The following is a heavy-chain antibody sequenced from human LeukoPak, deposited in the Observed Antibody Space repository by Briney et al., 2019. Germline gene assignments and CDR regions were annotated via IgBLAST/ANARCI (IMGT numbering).Heavy chain of an antibody. CDR1: GGSISSYY. D-gene: IGHD2-2*02. Sequence: KPLESLSLTCTVSGGSISSYYWSWIRQPPGTGLKWIGYICDSGSTNYTPSLKTRVTISVETSKNQFSLKLSSVTAADTAVYYCAGEGGYCSSTSCYRGWFDPWGQGTLVTVSS. V-gene: IGHV4-59*01. CDR2: ICDSGST. J-gene: IGHJ5*02. CDR3: AGEGGYCSSTSCYRGWFDP.